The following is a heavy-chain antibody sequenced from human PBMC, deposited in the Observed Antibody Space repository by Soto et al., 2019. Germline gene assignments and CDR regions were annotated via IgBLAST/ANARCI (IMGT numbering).Heavy chain of an antibody. D-gene: IGHD3-22*01. CDR3: ARATGSGYYSDYYYYGMDV. J-gene: IGHJ6*02. CDR1: GFSLSTSGMC. CDR2: IDWDDDK. Sequence: SGPTLVNPTQTLTLTCTFSGFSLSTSGMCVSWIRQPPGKALEWLAPIDWDDDKYYSTSLKTRLTISKDTSKNQVVLTMTNMDPVDTATYYCARATGSGYYSDYYYYGMDVWGQGTTVTVS. V-gene: IGHV2-70*01.